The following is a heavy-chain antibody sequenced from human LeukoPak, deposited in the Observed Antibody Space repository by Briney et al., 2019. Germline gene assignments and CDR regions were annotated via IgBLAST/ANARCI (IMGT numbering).Heavy chain of an antibody. CDR2: ISSSSSTI. Sequence: GGSLRLPCAASGFNFSSYSMNWVRQAPGKGLEWVSYISSSSSTIYYADSVKGRFTISRDNAKNSLYLQMNSLRAEDTAVYYCAKDPGSRDCSHCFDYWGQGTLVTVSS. D-gene: IGHD5-24*01. CDR1: GFNFSSYS. J-gene: IGHJ4*02. CDR3: AKDPGSRDCSHCFDY. V-gene: IGHV3-48*01.